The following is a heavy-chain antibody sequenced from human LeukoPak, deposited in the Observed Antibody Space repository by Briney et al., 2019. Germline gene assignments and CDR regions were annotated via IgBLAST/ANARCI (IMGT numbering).Heavy chain of an antibody. V-gene: IGHV3-21*01. Sequence: GGSLRVSCAASGFTFSSYSMNWVRQARGKGLEWVSSISSSSSYIYYADSVKGRFTISRDNAKNSLYLQMNSLRAEDTAVYYCARDSRGIGRLVSYWGQGTLVTVSS. CDR3: ARDSRGIGRLVSY. D-gene: IGHD3-16*01. J-gene: IGHJ4*02. CDR2: ISSSSSYI. CDR1: GFTFSSYS.